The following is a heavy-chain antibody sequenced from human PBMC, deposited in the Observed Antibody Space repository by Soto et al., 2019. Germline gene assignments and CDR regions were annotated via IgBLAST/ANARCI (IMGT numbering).Heavy chain of an antibody. CDR1: GYTFTSYG. CDR2: ISAYNGNT. J-gene: IGHJ6*02. D-gene: IGHD6-13*01. CDR3: ARDGQQLVPSYYYYGMDV. Sequence: GASVKVSCKASGYTFTSYGISWVRQAPGQGLEWMGWISAYNGNTNYAQKLQGRVTMTTDTSTSTAYMELRSLRSDDTAVYYCARDGQQLVPSYYYYGMDVWGQGTKVTVSS. V-gene: IGHV1-18*01.